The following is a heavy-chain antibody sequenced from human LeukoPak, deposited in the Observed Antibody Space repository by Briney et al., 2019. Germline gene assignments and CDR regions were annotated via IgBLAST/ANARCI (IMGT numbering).Heavy chain of an antibody. CDR2: ISAYNGNT. CDR1: GYTFTSYG. V-gene: IGHV1-18*01. CDR3: ARGVYCGGECYGDQPTDY. J-gene: IGHJ4*02. D-gene: IGHD2-21*01. Sequence: ASVKVSCKASGYTFTSYGISWVRQAPGQGLEWMGWISAYNGNTNYAQKLQGRVTMTTDTSTSTAYMELRSLRSDDTAVYYCARGVYCGGECYGDQPTDYWGQGTLVTVSS.